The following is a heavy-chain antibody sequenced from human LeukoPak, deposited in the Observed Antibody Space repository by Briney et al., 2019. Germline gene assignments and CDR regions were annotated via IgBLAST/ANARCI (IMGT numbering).Heavy chain of an antibody. V-gene: IGHV3-9*01. CDR1: GFTFDEYV. Sequence: QPGRSLRLSCAASGFTFDEYVMHWVRQAPGKGLEWVSGIPWNSANTAYTDSVKGRFTVSRDNAKNSLYLQMNSLRAEDTALYYCAKSTRKFRAGYVYGMDVWGQGTTVTVSS. D-gene: IGHD3-16*01. J-gene: IGHJ6*02. CDR3: AKSTRKFRAGYVYGMDV. CDR2: IPWNSANT.